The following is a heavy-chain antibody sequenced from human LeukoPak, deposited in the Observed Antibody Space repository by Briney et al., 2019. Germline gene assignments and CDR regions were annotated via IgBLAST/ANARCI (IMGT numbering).Heavy chain of an antibody. CDR3: ARDQEGFDY. J-gene: IGHJ4*02. CDR1: GGTFISYA. V-gene: IGHV1-46*01. Sequence: GSSVKVSCKASGGTFISYAISWVRQAPGQGLEWMGMIYPRDGSTSYAQNFQGRVTVTRDTSTTTVHMELRGLRSEDTAVYYCARDQEGFDYWGQGTVVTVSS. CDR2: IYPRDGST.